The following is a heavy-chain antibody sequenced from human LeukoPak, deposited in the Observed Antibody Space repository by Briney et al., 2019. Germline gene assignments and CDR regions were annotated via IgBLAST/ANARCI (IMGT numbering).Heavy chain of an antibody. Sequence: PSETLSLTCTVSGGSISSSSYYWGWIRQPPGKGLEWIGSIYYSGSTYYNPSLKSRVTISVDTSKNQFSLKLSSVTAADTAVYYCARGFIYYYDSSGYAPFDYWGQGTLVTVSS. CDR3: ARGFIYYYDSSGYAPFDY. V-gene: IGHV4-39*01. CDR1: GGSISSSSYY. D-gene: IGHD3-22*01. J-gene: IGHJ4*02. CDR2: IYYSGST.